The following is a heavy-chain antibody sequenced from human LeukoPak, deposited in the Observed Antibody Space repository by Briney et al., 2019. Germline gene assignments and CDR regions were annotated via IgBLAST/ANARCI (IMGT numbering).Heavy chain of an antibody. Sequence: GASVTVSCTASGYIFINYAIHWVRQAPGQGLEWMGRINPNSGGTNYAQKFQGRVTMTRDTSISTAYMELSRLRSDDTAVYYCARNIMGYYDSSGYYDYWGQGTLVTVSS. D-gene: IGHD3-22*01. V-gene: IGHV1-2*06. CDR1: GYIFINYA. CDR3: ARNIMGYYDSSGYYDY. CDR2: INPNSGGT. J-gene: IGHJ4*02.